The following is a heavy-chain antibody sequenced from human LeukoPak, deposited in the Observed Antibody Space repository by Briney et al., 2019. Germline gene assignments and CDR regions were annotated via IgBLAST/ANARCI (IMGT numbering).Heavy chain of an antibody. D-gene: IGHD3-10*01. CDR1: GFTVTSNY. CDR3: AREDYYGSGSWD. V-gene: IGHV3-66*01. J-gene: IGHJ3*01. Sequence: GGSLRLSCAASGFTVTSNYMSWVRQAPGKGLGGGSVIYSGCSTFYADSVKGRFTISRDNSKNKVYLQMSSLRAEDTAVYYCAREDYYGSGSWDWGQGTMVTVSS. CDR2: IYSGCST.